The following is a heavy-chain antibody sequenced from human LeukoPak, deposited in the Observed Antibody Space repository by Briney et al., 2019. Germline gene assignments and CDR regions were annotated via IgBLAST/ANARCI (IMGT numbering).Heavy chain of an antibody. V-gene: IGHV4-39*07. CDR2: IYYSGST. CDR3: ARGVGATTELDY. J-gene: IGHJ4*02. Sequence: PSETLSLTCTVSSGSISSSSYYWGWIRQPPGKGLEWIGSIYYSGSTYYNPSLKSRVTISVDTSKNQFSLKLSSVTAADTAVYYCARGVGATTELDYWGQGTLVTVSS. CDR1: SGSISSSSYY. D-gene: IGHD1-26*01.